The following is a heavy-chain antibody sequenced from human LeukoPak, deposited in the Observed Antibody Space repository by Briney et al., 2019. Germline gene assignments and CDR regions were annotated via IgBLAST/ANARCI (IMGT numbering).Heavy chain of an antibody. Sequence: GGSLRLSCAASGFTFSSYAMSWVRQAPGKGLEWVSAITGGGGGTYYADSVKGRFTISRDNSKNTLCLQMNSLRAEDTAVYYCAKGSDSGWYGAYFDYWGQGTLVTVSS. V-gene: IGHV3-23*01. CDR1: GFTFSSYA. D-gene: IGHD6-19*01. CDR3: AKGSDSGWYGAYFDY. J-gene: IGHJ4*02. CDR2: ITGGGGGT.